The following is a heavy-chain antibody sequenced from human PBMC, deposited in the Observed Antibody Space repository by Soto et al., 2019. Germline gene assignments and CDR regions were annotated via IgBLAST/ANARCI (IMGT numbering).Heavy chain of an antibody. CDR3: AKAKDDFWSGYPGWFDP. V-gene: IGHV3-9*01. D-gene: IGHD3-3*01. CDR1: GFTFDDYA. J-gene: IGHJ5*02. CDR2: ISWNSGSI. Sequence: EVQLVESGGGLVQPGRSLRLSCAASGFTFDDYAMHWVRQAPGKGLEWVSGISWNSGSIGYADSVKGRFTISRDNAKHSLYLQMNSLRAEDTALYYCAKAKDDFWSGYPGWFDPWGQGTLVTVSS.